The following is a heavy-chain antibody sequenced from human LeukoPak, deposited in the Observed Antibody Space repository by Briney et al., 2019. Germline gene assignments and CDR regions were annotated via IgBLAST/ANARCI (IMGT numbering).Heavy chain of an antibody. CDR1: GFTFDDYG. J-gene: IGHJ4*02. Sequence: GGSLRLSCAASGFTFDDYGMSWVRQAPGKGLEWVSGINWNGGSTGYADSVKGRFTISRDNAKNSLYLQMNSLRAEDTAVYYCATSRTKAAAAQGTFDYWGQGTLVTVSS. D-gene: IGHD6-13*01. V-gene: IGHV3-20*04. CDR2: INWNGGST. CDR3: ATSRTKAAAAQGTFDY.